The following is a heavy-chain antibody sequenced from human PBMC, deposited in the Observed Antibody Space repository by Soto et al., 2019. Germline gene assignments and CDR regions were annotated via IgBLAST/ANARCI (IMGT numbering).Heavy chain of an antibody. J-gene: IGHJ5*02. D-gene: IGHD3-16*01. V-gene: IGHV4-59*01. CDR2: NDNSGTT. Sequence: SETLSLTCAVSGGSITSYFWSWIRQPPGKGLEWIGYNDNSGTTNYNPSLRSRVTIALDTSKNQFSLRLSSVTAADTAVYYCARYGGGWFDPWGQGTLVTVSS. CDR3: ARYGGGWFDP. CDR1: GGSITSYF.